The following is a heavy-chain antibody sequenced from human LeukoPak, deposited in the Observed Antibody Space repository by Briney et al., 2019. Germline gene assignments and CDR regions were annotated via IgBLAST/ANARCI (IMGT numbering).Heavy chain of an antibody. CDR1: GFTFSSYW. D-gene: IGHD2-2*01. Sequence: GGSLRLSCAASGFTFSSYWMHWVRQAPGKGLVWVSRINSDGSVTTYADSVKGRFTIPRDDAENTLYLHMNSLRAEDTAVYYCARGLQALPAAVADYWGQGTLVTVSS. V-gene: IGHV3-74*01. J-gene: IGHJ4*02. CDR3: ARGLQALPAAVADY. CDR2: INSDGSVT.